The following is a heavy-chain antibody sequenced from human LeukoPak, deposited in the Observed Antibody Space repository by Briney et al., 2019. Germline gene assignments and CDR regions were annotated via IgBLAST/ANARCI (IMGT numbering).Heavy chain of an antibody. CDR3: VKDCCCSSTSCYRGGPAFDY. V-gene: IGHV3-64D*06. D-gene: IGHD2-2*01. J-gene: IGHJ4*02. CDR1: GFTFGSYA. Sequence: GGSLRLSCSASGFTFGSYAMHWVRQTPGKGLEYVSIISSNGGSTYYAESVKGRFTISRDNSKSTLYLQMSSLRVEDTAVYYCVKDCCCSSTSCYRGGPAFDYWGQGTLVTVSS. CDR2: ISSNGGST.